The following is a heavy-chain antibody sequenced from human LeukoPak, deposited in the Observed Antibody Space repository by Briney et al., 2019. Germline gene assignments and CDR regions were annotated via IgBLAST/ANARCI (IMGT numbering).Heavy chain of an antibody. J-gene: IGHJ4*02. CDR1: GYTFTSYD. CDR3: ARGLQSGAAAGTGPDY. V-gene: IGHV1-8*01. Sequence: ASVKVSCTASGYTFTSYDINWVRQATGQGLEWMGWMNPNSGNTGYAQKFQGRVTMTRNTSIRTAYMELSSLRSEDTAVYYCARGLQSGAAAGTGPDYWGQGTLVTVSS. CDR2: MNPNSGNT. D-gene: IGHD6-13*01.